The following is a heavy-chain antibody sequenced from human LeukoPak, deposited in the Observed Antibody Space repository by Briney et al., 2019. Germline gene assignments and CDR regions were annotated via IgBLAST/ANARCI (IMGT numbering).Heavy chain of an antibody. Sequence: SQTLSLTCTVSGGSISSGSYYWRWIRQPAGKGLEWIGRIYTSGSTHYNPSLKSRVTISVDTSKNQFSLKLSSVTAADTAVYYCARGEYYYDSSGYYGGYNWFDPWGQGTLVTVSS. CDR2: IYTSGST. CDR1: GGSISSGSYY. V-gene: IGHV4-61*02. J-gene: IGHJ5*02. D-gene: IGHD3-22*01. CDR3: ARGEYYYDSSGYYGGYNWFDP.